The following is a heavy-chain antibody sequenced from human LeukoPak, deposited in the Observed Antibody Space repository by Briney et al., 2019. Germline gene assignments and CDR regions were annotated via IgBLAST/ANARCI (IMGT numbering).Heavy chain of an antibody. CDR3: ARAFPSSGSYFDY. J-gene: IGHJ4*02. Sequence: GGSLRLSCAASGFTVSSNSMSWVRQAPGKGLEWVSVIYSGGSTYYADSVKGRFTISRDNSKNTLYLQMNSLRAEDTAVYYCARAFPSSGSYFDYWGQGTLVTVSS. V-gene: IGHV3-53*01. CDR1: GFTVSSNS. D-gene: IGHD1-26*01. CDR2: IYSGGST.